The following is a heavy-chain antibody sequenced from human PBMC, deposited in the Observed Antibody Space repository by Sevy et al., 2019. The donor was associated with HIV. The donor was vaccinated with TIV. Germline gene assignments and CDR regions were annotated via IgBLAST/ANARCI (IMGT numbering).Heavy chain of an antibody. V-gene: IGHV4-59*01. J-gene: IGHJ5*02. D-gene: IGHD5-12*01. Sequence: SETLSLTCTVSGGSISAYYWSWIRQPPGKALEYIGYIYYTGSTNYNPSLENRVTMSVDTSKNQFSLNLNSVTAADTAVYYCTRAPPVRSGDDSLNWFDPWGQGTLVTVSS. CDR2: IYYTGST. CDR3: TRAPPVRSGDDSLNWFDP. CDR1: GGSISAYY.